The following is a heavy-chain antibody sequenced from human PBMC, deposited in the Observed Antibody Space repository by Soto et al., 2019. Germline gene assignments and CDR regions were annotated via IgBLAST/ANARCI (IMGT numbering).Heavy chain of an antibody. Sequence: VQLVESGGGLVPPGGSLRLYCAGAGFTFSSYWMSWVRQAPGKGLEWVANIKQDGSEKYYVDSVNGRFTISRDNAKNSLYLQMHSLRVEDTAVYYCAREKRAYGYFDYWGQGTLVAVSP. CDR3: AREKRAYGYFDY. D-gene: IGHD2-21*01. CDR1: GFTFSSYW. V-gene: IGHV3-7*01. CDR2: IKQDGSEK. J-gene: IGHJ4*02.